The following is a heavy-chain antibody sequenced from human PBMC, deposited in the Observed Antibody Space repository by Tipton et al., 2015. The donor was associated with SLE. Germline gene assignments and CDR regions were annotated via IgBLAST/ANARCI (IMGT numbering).Heavy chain of an antibody. J-gene: IGHJ6*03. CDR3: ARGRYCSADRCSFYFYYMDV. D-gene: IGHD2-15*01. CDR2: VNHRGST. CDR1: GASFSGFS. Sequence: LRLSCAVYGASFSGFSWSWIRQTPGKGLEWIGEVNHRGSTTYNPSLKSRVTMSVDTSKNQLSLKMSSVTAADTAVYYCARGRYCSADRCSFYFYYMDVWGKGTTVAVSS. V-gene: IGHV4-34*01.